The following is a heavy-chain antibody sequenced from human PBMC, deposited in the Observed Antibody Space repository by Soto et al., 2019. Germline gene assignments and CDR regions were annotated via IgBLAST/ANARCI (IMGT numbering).Heavy chain of an antibody. CDR1: GFTVGDHA. D-gene: IGHD3-10*01. J-gene: IGHJ4*02. CDR3: DRGQAGGHYSDY. CDR2: IRSKVYGGTT. V-gene: IGHV3-49*04. Sequence: PGGSLRLSCSASGFTVGDHAMTWVRQAPGKGLEWIGLIRSKVYGGTTEHAASVKARFTVSRDDSKSIVYLQMNSLKTEDTAVYSCDRGQAGGHYSDYWGQGTLVTVSS.